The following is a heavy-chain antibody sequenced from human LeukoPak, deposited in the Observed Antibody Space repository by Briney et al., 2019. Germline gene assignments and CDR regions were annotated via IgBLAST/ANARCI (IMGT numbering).Heavy chain of an antibody. CDR3: ARDRADAFDI. CDR2: ISSTGGTT. CDR1: GITFSSYG. J-gene: IGHJ3*02. Sequence: GTLRLSCAASGITFSSYGMSWVRQAPGKGLEWVSSISSTGGTTYYADSVKGRFTISRDNAKNSLYLQMNSLRAEDTAVYYCARDRADAFDIWGQGTMVTVSS. V-gene: IGHV3-23*01.